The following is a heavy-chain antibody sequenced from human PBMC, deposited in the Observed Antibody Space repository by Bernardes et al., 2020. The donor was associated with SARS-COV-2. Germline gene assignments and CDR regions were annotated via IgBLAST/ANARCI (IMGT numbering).Heavy chain of an antibody. J-gene: IGHJ6*02. CDR2: IYYSGST. CDR3: ARGVSQLLIYYYGMDV. V-gene: IGHV4-31*03. Sequence: SETLTLTCTVSGGSIRSGGYYWSWIRQHPGKGLEWIGYIYYSGSTYYNPSLKSRVTISVDTSKNQFSLKLSSVTAADTAVYYCARGVSQLLIYYYGMDVWGQGTTVTVSS. CDR1: GGSIRSGGYY. D-gene: IGHD2-2*01.